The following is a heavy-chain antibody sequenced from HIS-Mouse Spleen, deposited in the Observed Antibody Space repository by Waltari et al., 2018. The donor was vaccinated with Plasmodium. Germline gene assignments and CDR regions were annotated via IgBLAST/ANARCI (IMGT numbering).Heavy chain of an antibody. Sequence: QLQLQESGPGLVKPSETLSLTCTVSGGSISSSSYYWGWIRQPPGEGLEWIGSIYYSWCTYYNPSLKRRGTISVDTSKNPFSLKLSYVTAADTAVDYCASLPRVEEVTTPFYYYYYGMDVWGQGTTVTVSS. V-gene: IGHV4-39*01. CDR1: GGSISSSSYY. J-gene: IGHJ6*02. CDR3: ASLPRVEEVTTPFYYYYYGMDV. CDR2: IYYSWCT. D-gene: IGHD4-4*01.